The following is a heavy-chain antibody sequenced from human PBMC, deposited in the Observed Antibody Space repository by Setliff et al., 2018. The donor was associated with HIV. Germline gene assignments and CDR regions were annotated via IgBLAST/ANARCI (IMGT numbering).Heavy chain of an antibody. V-gene: IGHV1-69*02. J-gene: IGHJ3*02. Sequence: TVSCKASGGTFSSYTISWVRQAPGQGLEWMGRIIPILGIANYAQKFQGRVTITADKSTSTAYMELSSLRSEDTAVYYCASLVSAGATSAFDIWGQGTMVTVAS. CDR2: IIPILGIA. D-gene: IGHD1-26*01. CDR3: ASLVSAGATSAFDI. CDR1: GGTFSSYT.